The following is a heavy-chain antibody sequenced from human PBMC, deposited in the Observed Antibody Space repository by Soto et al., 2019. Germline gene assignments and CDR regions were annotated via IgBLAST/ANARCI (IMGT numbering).Heavy chain of an antibody. Sequence: QVQLVQSGAEEKKPGASVKVSYKASGYTFTSYAMHWVRLAPGQRLEWMGWINAGNGNTKYSQKFQGTVTITRDTSASTAYMELSSLRSEDTAVYYCARDPSYYGMDVWGQGTTDTVSS. CDR3: ARDPSYYGMDV. CDR1: GYTFTSYA. J-gene: IGHJ6*02. CDR2: INAGNGNT. V-gene: IGHV1-3*05.